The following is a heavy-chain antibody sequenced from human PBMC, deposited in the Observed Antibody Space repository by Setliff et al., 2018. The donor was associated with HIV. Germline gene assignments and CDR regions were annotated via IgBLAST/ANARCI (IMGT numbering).Heavy chain of an antibody. CDR2: IRSIANSHAT. Sequence: QPGGSLRLSCATSGFTFSDSAMHWVRQASGKGLEWVGRIRSIANSHATTYAASVKGRFTISRDDSKNTAYLQMDRLRTEDTAVYYCTRHETTAYWGQGTLVTVSS. V-gene: IGHV3-73*01. CDR1: GFTFSDSA. CDR3: TRHETTAY. J-gene: IGHJ4*02. D-gene: IGHD4-17*01.